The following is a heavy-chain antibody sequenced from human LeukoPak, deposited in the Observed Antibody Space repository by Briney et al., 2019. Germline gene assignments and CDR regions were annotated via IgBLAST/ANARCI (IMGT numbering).Heavy chain of an antibody. J-gene: IGHJ4*02. CDR1: GFTFSSYG. Sequence: GGSLRLSCAASGFTFSSYGMHWVRQAPGKGLEWVAIIWYDGSKKYYADSVKGRFTMSRDNSKNTLYLQLTSLRAEDTAVHYCARRGYSGYSPLDSWGQGTLVTVSS. CDR2: IWYDGSKK. D-gene: IGHD5-12*01. V-gene: IGHV3-33*01. CDR3: ARRGYSGYSPLDS.